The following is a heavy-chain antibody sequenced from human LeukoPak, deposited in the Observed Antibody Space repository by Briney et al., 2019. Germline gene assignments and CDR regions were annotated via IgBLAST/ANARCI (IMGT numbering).Heavy chain of an antibody. CDR3: ARDNSGSYYFDY. Sequence: PSETLSLTCTVSGGSINSSSYYWGWIRQPPGKGLEWIGSIYYSGSTYYNPSLKSRVTISVDTSKNQFSLKLSSVTAADTAVYYCARDNSGSYYFDYWGQGTLVTVSS. CDR1: GGSINSSSYY. CDR2: IYYSGST. D-gene: IGHD1-26*01. V-gene: IGHV4-39*07. J-gene: IGHJ4*02.